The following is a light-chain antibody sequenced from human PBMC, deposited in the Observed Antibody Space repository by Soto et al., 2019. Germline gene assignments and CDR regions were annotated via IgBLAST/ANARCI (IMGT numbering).Light chain of an antibody. Sequence: QSVLTQPPSASGTPGQRVTISCSGSSSNIGSNPVHWYQQVQGTAPKLLIHNNNQRPSGVPARFSGSKSGTSASLAISGLESEDEADYYWAAWDDSLNGVLFGGGTKLTVL. CDR3: AAWDDSLNGVL. CDR2: NNN. CDR1: SSNIGSNP. J-gene: IGLJ2*01. V-gene: IGLV1-44*01.